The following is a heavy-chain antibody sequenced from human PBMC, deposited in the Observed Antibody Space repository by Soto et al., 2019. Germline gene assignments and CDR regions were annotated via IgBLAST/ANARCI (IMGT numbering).Heavy chain of an antibody. CDR2: INPNGGST. CDR3: TRGLASGDD. V-gene: IGHV1-46*03. J-gene: IGHJ4*02. D-gene: IGHD6-6*01. Sequence: QVQLVQPGAEVKKPGASVKFSCKASGYIFTNFYIHWVRQAPGQGLEWIGIINPNGGSTNYAQNFQGRVTMTRDTSTSTVYMDLSSLRSEDKAVYYCTRGLASGDDWGQGTLITVSS. CDR1: GYIFTNFY.